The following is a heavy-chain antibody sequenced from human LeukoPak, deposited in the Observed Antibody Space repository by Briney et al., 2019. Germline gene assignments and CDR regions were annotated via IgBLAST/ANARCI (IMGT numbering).Heavy chain of an antibody. CDR1: GYTFTSSG. CDR2: MNPNSGNT. CDR3: ARIRYYYGSGSLSLGY. J-gene: IGHJ4*02. D-gene: IGHD3-10*01. V-gene: IGHV1-8*02. Sequence: ASVKVSCKASGYTFTSSGINWVRQATGQGLEWMGWMNPNSGNTGYAQKFQGRVTMTRNTSISTAYMELSSLRSEDTAVYYCARIRYYYGSGSLSLGYWGQGTLVTVSS.